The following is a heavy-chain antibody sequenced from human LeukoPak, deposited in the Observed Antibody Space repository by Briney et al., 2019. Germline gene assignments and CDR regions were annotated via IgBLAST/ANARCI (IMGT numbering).Heavy chain of an antibody. CDR2: INHRGST. J-gene: IGHJ4*02. Sequence: SETLSLTCAVYGGSFSGYFWSWIRQPPGKGLEWIGEINHRGSTNYNPSLRSRVTISVDTSKNQFSLNLTFVTAADTALYYCARSWLYGDFDYWGQGTLVTVSS. CDR1: GGSFSGYF. V-gene: IGHV4-34*01. D-gene: IGHD6-19*01. CDR3: ARSWLYGDFDY.